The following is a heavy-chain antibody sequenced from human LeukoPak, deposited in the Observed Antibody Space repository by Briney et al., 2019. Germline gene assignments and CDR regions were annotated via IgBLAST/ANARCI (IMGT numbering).Heavy chain of an antibody. Sequence: GGSLRLSCAASGFTFSTYTMTWVRQAPGKGVEWVSTINGRGGDTYYADSVKGRFTISRDNSRNTVYLQMNSLRAEDTAVYYCAKDRAGTPWADWGQGTLVTVSS. CDR2: INGRGGDT. D-gene: IGHD1-1*01. V-gene: IGHV3-23*01. CDR3: AKDRAGTPWAD. J-gene: IGHJ4*02. CDR1: GFTFSTYT.